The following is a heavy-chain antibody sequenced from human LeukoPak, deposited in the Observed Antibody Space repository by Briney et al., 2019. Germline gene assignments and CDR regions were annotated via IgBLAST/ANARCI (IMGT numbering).Heavy chain of an antibody. CDR1: GYTFTGYY. D-gene: IGHD3-9*01. V-gene: IGHV1-2*02. J-gene: IGHJ4*02. CDR2: INPYSGGT. Sequence: GASVKVSCKASGYTFTGYYMHWVRQAPGQGLEWMGWINPYSGGTNSAQRFQGRVTMTRETSITTAYMELSRLTSDDTAVYYCARDRSSIDNVLTGLYDYWGQGTLVTVSS. CDR3: ARDRSSIDNVLTGLYDY.